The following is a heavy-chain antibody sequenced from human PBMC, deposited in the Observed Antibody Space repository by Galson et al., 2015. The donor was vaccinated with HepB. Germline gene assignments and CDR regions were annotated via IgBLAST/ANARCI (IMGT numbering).Heavy chain of an antibody. V-gene: IGHV1-2*02. D-gene: IGHD1-1*01. CDR3: ASQSRRLERSMYYYYYYMDV. J-gene: IGHJ6*03. CDR1: GYTFTGYY. Sequence: SVKVSCKASGYTFTGYYMHWVRQAPGQGLEWMGWINPNSGGTNYAQKFQGRVTMTRDTSISTAYMELSRLRSDDTAVYYCASQSRRLERSMYYYYYYMDVWGKGTTVTVSS. CDR2: INPNSGGT.